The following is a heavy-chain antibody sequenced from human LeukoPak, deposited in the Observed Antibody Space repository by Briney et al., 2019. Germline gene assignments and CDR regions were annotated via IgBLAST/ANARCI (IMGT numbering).Heavy chain of an antibody. J-gene: IGHJ4*02. CDR1: GFTFSSYS. V-gene: IGHV3-66*01. D-gene: IGHD3-10*01. Sequence: SGGSLRLSCAASGFTFSSYSMNWVRQAPGKGLEWISVTYSGGTTYYSESVKDRFVVSRDNSKNTLYLQMNSLTAEDTAVYYCVRDRWEFPSGGDYWGQGTLVTVSS. CDR3: VRDRWEFPSGGDY. CDR2: TYSGGTT.